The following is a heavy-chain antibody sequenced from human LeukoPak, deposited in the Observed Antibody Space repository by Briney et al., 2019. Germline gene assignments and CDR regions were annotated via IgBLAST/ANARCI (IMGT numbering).Heavy chain of an antibody. D-gene: IGHD2-15*01. CDR3: ASWILGYCSGGNCYDAFDI. CDR2: IYPGDSET. V-gene: IGHV5-51*01. J-gene: IGHJ3*02. CDR1: GYSFSSHW. Sequence: KPGESLKISCKGSGYSFSSHWIGWVRQMPGKGLEWMGIIYPGDSETKYSPSFQGQVTISADMSISTAYLQWSSLKASDTAMYYCASWILGYCSGGNCYDAFDIWGQGTMVTVSS.